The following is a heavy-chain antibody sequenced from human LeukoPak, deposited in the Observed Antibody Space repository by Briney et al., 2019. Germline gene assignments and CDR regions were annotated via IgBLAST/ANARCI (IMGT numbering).Heavy chain of an antibody. V-gene: IGHV1-18*01. CDR2: ISAYSGNT. CDR3: ARVGYAGNFFDY. CDR1: GYTFTNYH. J-gene: IGHJ4*02. D-gene: IGHD4-23*01. Sequence: ASVKVSCKASGYTFTNYHITWVRQAPGQGLEWMGWISAYSGNTNYAQKLQGRVTMTTDKSTNTAYMELRSPRSDDTAVYYCARVGYAGNFFDYWGQGTLVTVSS.